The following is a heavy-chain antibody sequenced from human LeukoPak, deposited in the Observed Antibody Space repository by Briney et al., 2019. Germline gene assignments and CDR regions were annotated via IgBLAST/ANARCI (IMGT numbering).Heavy chain of an antibody. CDR1: GGSISSYY. V-gene: IGHV4-59*01. D-gene: IGHD2-21*01. J-gene: IGHJ4*02. CDR2: IYYSGST. Sequence: LETLSLTCTVSGGSISSYYWSWIRQPPGKGLEWIGYIYYSGSTNYNPSLKSRVTISVDTSKNQFSLKLSSVTAADTAVYYCARMVSAYYFDYWGQGTLVTVSS. CDR3: ARMVSAYYFDY.